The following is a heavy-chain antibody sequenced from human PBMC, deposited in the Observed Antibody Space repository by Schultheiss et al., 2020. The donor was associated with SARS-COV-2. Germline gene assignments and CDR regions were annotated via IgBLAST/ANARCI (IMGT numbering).Heavy chain of an antibody. J-gene: IGHJ5*02. CDR2: IYYSGST. V-gene: IGHV4-59*08. CDR3: RGYDYTSWFDP. Sequence: SETLSLTCTVSGGSISSYYWSWIRQHPGKGLEWIGYIYYSGSTNYNPSLKSRVTMSVDTSKNQFSLKLSSVTAADTAVYYGRGYDYTSWFDPWGQGTLVTVSS. CDR1: GGSISSYY. D-gene: IGHD3-10*01.